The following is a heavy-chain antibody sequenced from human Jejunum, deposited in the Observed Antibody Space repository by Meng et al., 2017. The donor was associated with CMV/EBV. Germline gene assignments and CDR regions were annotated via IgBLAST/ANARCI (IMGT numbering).Heavy chain of an antibody. D-gene: IGHD4-23*01. J-gene: IGHJ4*02. CDR3: ARDTGGGNYCFDF. Sequence: SGYTFTTYYIHWVRQAPGQGLEWMGPFNPSGERTSYAQKFQGRVTMTRDTSTSTFYMELSSLRSEDTAVYFCARDTGGGNYCFDFWGQGTLVTVSS. V-gene: IGHV1-46*01. CDR2: FNPSGERT. CDR1: GYTFTTYY.